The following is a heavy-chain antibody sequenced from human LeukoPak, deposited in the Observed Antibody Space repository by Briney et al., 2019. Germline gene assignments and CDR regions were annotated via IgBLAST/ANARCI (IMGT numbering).Heavy chain of an antibody. D-gene: IGHD2-8*01. CDR2: MNPRTGDT. CDR3: PRDVIMGYQQGYFDP. V-gene: IGHV1-2*02. J-gene: IGHJ5*02. Sequence: ASVKVSCKASGYSFIDYYIHWARQAPGQGLECMGWMNPRTGDTRYEEKFQGRVAMTRETSITTAYMELSGLNSDDTAMYFCPRDVIMGYQQGYFDPWGQGTLVTVSS. CDR1: GYSFIDYY.